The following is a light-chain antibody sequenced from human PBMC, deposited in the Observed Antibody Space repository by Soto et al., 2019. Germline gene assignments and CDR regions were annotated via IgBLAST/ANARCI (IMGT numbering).Light chain of an antibody. CDR3: QQYG. Sequence: EIVMAQSPATLSVSPGERAHISCRASQSVSSNLAWYQQKPGQAARLLIYGASSRATGIPDRLSGSGSGTDFTLTISRMEPEDFAVYYCQQYGFGPGTKVDI. CDR1: QSVSSN. V-gene: IGKV3-20*01. J-gene: IGKJ3*01. CDR2: GAS.